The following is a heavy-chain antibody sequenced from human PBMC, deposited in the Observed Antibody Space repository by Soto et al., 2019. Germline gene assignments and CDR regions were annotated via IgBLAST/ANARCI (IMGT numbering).Heavy chain of an antibody. CDR3: ARDTDPLGTSYYGMDV. Sequence: ASVKVSCKASGYTFTSYYMHWVRQAPGQGLEWMGTINPSGGSTSYAQKFQGRVTMTRDTSTSTVYMELSSLRSEDTAVYYCARDTDPLGTSYYGMDVWGQGTTVTVSS. CDR2: INPSGGST. V-gene: IGHV1-46*01. J-gene: IGHJ6*02. D-gene: IGHD1-1*01. CDR1: GYTFTSYY.